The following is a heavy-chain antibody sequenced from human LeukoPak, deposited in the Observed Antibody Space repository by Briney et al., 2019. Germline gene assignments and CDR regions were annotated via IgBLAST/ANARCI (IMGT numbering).Heavy chain of an antibody. V-gene: IGHV3-23*01. CDR1: GFTLSSYA. CDR2: ISDSGNT. D-gene: IGHD6-19*01. J-gene: IGHJ4*02. CDR3: AKENGYSSGWHFDY. Sequence: GGSLRLSCAASGFTLSSYAMSWVRQAPGKGLEWVSAISDSGNTYHADSVKGRFTISRDNSKNTLYLQMNSLRAEDTAVYYCAKENGYSSGWHFDYWGQGTLVTVSS.